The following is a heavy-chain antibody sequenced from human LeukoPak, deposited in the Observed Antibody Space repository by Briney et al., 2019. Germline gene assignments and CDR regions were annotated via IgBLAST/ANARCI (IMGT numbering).Heavy chain of an antibody. Sequence: SETLSLTCTVSGGFISSSSYYWGWIRQPPGKGLEWIGSIYYSGSTYYNPSLKSRVTISVDTSKNQFSLKLSSVTAADTAVYYCARSYSSGWYEAFDIWGQGTMVTVSS. J-gene: IGHJ3*02. CDR3: ARSYSSGWYEAFDI. V-gene: IGHV4-39*01. D-gene: IGHD6-19*01. CDR2: IYYSGST. CDR1: GGFISSSSYY.